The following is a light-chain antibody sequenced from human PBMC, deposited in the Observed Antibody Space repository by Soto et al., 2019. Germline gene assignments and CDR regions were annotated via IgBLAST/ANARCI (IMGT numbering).Light chain of an antibody. CDR1: QSVRSS. Sequence: ETLLTQSPATLSLSPGERATLSCRASQSVRSSLAWYQQKPGQAPRLLIYDASNRATGIPGRFSGSGSGTDFTLTISNLEPEDFAVYYCQQRSSWPWTFGQGAKVEIK. V-gene: IGKV3-11*01. J-gene: IGKJ1*01. CDR3: QQRSSWPWT. CDR2: DAS.